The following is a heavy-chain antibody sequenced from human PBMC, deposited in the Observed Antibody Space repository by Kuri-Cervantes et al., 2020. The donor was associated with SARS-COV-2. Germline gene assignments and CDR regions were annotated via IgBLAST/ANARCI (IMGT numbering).Heavy chain of an antibody. CDR1: GFTFSSYS. CDR2: ISSSSSYK. V-gene: IGHV3-21*01. CDR3: ARGGFLERFLDY. D-gene: IGHD3-3*01. J-gene: IGHJ4*02. Sequence: GGSLRLSCAASGFTFSSYSLNWVRLAPEKGLEWVSYISSSSSYKYYADSVKGRFTISRDKTKNSLFLQMNSLRAEDTAVYYCARGGFLERFLDYWGQGTLVTVSS.